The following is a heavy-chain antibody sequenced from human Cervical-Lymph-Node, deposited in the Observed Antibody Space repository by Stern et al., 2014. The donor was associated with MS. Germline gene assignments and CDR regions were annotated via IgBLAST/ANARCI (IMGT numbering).Heavy chain of an antibody. CDR2: IYYSGYT. CDR3: ARDATKPTPGYFDL. V-gene: IGHV4-31*03. Sequence: QVQLQQSGPGLVKPSQTLSLTCTISGGSINSYYWSWIRQHPAKGLEWIGYIYYSGYTYYNPSLENRVVISVDASKNQFSLKLTSVTAADTAVYYCARDATKPTPGYFDLWGRGTLVTVSS. D-gene: IGHD2-8*01. J-gene: IGHJ2*01. CDR1: GGSINSYY.